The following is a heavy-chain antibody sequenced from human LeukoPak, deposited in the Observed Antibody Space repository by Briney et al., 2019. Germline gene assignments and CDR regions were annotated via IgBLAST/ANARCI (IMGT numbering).Heavy chain of an antibody. J-gene: IGHJ5*02. CDR3: ARSAVAGIPNWFDP. V-gene: IGHV4-59*01. CDR1: GGSISSYY. CDR2: IYYSGST. Sequence: SETLSLTCTVSGGSISSYYWSWIRQPPGKGLEWIGYIYYSGSTNYNPSLKSRVTISVDTSKNQFSLKLSSVTAADTAMYYCARSAVAGIPNWFDPWGQGTLVTVSS. D-gene: IGHD6-19*01.